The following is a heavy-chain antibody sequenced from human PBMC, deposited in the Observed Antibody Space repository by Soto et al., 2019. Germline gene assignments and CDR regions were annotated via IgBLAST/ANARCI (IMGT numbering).Heavy chain of an antibody. D-gene: IGHD6-19*01. CDR2: IDSSGEK. V-gene: IGHV2-26*01. J-gene: IGHJ5*02. Sequence: VTLKESGPVLVKPTETLTLRCTVSGLSITDSEMGVSWIRQPPGQPLEWLAHIDSSGEKSYRTFLKSRLAISKDTSNSQIVLTMTNMDPADTATYYCARRHLAVAVSPWFDPWGQGIPVTVSS. CDR3: ARRHLAVAVSPWFDP. CDR1: GLSITDSEMG.